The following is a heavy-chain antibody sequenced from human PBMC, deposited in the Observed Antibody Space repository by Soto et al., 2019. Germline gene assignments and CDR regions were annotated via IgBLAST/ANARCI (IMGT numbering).Heavy chain of an antibody. Sequence: SETLSLTCGVYGVSFSGYYLSLIRKPPGKGLEWIGEINHSGSTNYNPSLKSRVTISVDTSKNQFSLKLSSVTAADTAVYYCARALLVDTADTGLDYWGQGTLVTVSS. CDR1: GVSFSGYY. CDR2: INHSGST. CDR3: ARALLVDTADTGLDY. V-gene: IGHV4-34*01. D-gene: IGHD5-18*01. J-gene: IGHJ4*02.